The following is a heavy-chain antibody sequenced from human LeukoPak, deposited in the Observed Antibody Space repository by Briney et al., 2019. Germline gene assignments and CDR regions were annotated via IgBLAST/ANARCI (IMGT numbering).Heavy chain of an antibody. CDR2: INPNSGGT. V-gene: IGHV1-2*02. CDR1: GYTFTGYY. J-gene: IGHJ6*02. D-gene: IGHD2-21*02. CDR3: ASSAYCGGDCYSPPDYYYCGMDV. Sequence: GASVKVSCKASGYTFTGYYMHWVRQAPGQGLEWTGWINPNSGGTNYAQKFQGRVTMTRDTSISTAYMELSRLRSDDTAVYYCASSAYCGGDCYSPPDYYYCGMDVWGQGTTVTVSS.